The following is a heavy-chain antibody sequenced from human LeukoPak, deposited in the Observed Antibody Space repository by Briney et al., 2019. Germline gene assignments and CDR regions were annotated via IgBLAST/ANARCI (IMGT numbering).Heavy chain of an antibody. CDR1: GGPISSSGYY. Sequence: SETLSLPCTVSGGPISSSGYYWGWIRQPPGKGLEWIGSIYYSGSTYYNPSLKSRVTIFVDTSKNQFSLKLSSVTAADTAVYYCALGVAEDVLDIWGQGTMVTVSS. V-gene: IGHV4-39*01. J-gene: IGHJ3*02. CDR2: IYYSGST. CDR3: ALGVAEDVLDI.